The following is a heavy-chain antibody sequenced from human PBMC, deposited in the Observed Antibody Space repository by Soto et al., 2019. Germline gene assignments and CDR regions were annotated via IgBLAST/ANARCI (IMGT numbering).Heavy chain of an antibody. J-gene: IGHJ5*02. CDR3: ARETLDGLEAFTELERQDCWFDP. Sequence: ASVKVSCKASGYTFTSYGISWVRQAPGQGLEWMGWISAYNGNTNYAQKLQGRVTMTTDTSASTAYMELRSLRSDDTAVYYCARETLDGLEAFTELERQDCWFDPWG. D-gene: IGHD1-1*01. CDR2: ISAYNGNT. V-gene: IGHV1-18*01. CDR1: GYTFTSYG.